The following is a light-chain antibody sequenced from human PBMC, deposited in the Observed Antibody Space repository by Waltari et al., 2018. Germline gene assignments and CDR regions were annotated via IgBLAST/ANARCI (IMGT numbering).Light chain of an antibody. CDR3: SSYSSSSSLV. CDR2: AVS. V-gene: IGLV2-14*03. J-gene: IGLJ2*01. Sequence: QSALTQPASVSGSPGQSLTISCTGTARDVGGYNYVSWFQQHPGKAPKLMIYAVSARPSGVSYRFSGSKSGNTASLTISGLQAADEADYYCSSYSSSSSLVFGGGTRLTVL. CDR1: ARDVGGYNY.